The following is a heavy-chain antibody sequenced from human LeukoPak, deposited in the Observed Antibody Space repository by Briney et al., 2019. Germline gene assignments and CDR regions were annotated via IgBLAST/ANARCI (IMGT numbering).Heavy chain of an antibody. Sequence: SETLSLTCTVSGGSISSYYWSWIRQPPGKGREWIGYIYYSGSTNYNPSLKSRVTISVDTSKNQFSLKLSSVTAADTAVYYCARADYGSGKGGDWFDPWGQGTLVTVSS. CDR3: ARADYGSGKGGDWFDP. D-gene: IGHD3-10*01. J-gene: IGHJ5*02. CDR1: GGSISSYY. V-gene: IGHV4-59*01. CDR2: IYYSGST.